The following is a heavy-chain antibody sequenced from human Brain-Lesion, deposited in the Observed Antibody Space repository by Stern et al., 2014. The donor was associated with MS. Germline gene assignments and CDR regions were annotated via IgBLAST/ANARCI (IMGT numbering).Heavy chain of an antibody. J-gene: IGHJ6*02. D-gene: IGHD2-2*01. V-gene: IGHV4-31*03. CDR3: ARDHFTTSLDV. CDR2: IYYSGTT. CDR1: GGSISSDNYY. Sequence: VQLVESGPGLVKPSQTLSLTCTVSGGSISSDNYYWTWIRQHPGQGLEWIGHIYYSGTTYYNPSLKSRVSITVDTSKNLFSLRQSSVTAADTAVYYCARDHFTTSLDVWGHGTTVTVS.